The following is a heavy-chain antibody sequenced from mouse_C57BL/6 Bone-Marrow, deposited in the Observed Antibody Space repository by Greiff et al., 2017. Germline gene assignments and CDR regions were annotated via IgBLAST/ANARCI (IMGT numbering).Heavy chain of an antibody. J-gene: IGHJ3*01. D-gene: IGHD2-1*01. V-gene: IGHV5-17*01. Sequence: EVKLMESGGGLVKPGGSLKLSCAASGFTFSDYGMHWVHQAPEKGLEWVAYISSGSSTIYYADTVKGRFTISRDNAKNTLFLQMTSLRSEDTAMYYCALYYGNYGFAYWGQGTLVTVSA. CDR1: GFTFSDYG. CDR3: ALYYGNYGFAY. CDR2: ISSGSSTI.